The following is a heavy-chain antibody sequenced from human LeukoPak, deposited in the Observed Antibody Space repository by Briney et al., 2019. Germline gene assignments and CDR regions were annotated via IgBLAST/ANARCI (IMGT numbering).Heavy chain of an antibody. Sequence: ASVKVSCKASGGTFSSYAISWVRQAPEQGLDGRGGIIPIFGTANYAQKFQGRVTITADESTSTAYMELSSLRSEDTAVYYCATSGGDGDYGYFDYWGQGTLVTVSS. D-gene: IGHD4-17*01. J-gene: IGHJ4*02. CDR2: IIPIFGTA. V-gene: IGHV1-69*13. CDR3: ATSGGDGDYGYFDY. CDR1: GGTFSSYA.